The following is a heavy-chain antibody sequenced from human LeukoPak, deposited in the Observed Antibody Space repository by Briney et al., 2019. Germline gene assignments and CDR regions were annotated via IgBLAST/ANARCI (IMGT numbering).Heavy chain of an antibody. CDR2: IWYDGSNK. CDR1: EMTFSSFG. J-gene: IGHJ5*02. V-gene: IGHV3-33*01. Sequence: AGSLRLSCAASEMTFSSFGMHWVRQAPGKGLEWVAFIWYDGSNKYYADSVKGRFTISRDNSKNTLYLQMNSLTAEDTAVYYCARDSPVSAGPFDPWGQGTLVTVSS. CDR3: ARDSPVSAGPFDP. D-gene: IGHD4-11*01.